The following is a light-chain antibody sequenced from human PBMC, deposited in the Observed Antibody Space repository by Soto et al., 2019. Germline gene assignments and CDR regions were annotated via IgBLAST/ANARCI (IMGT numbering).Light chain of an antibody. V-gene: IGLV2-14*01. CDR1: SSDVGAYNY. Sequence: QSALTQPASVSGSPGQSITISCTGTSSDVGAYNYVSWYQQHPGKAPKLMIHEVSKRPSGVSNRFSGSKSGNTASLTISGLQAEDEADYYCSSYAGSSNVFGTGTKVTVL. J-gene: IGLJ1*01. CDR3: SSYAGSSNV. CDR2: EVS.